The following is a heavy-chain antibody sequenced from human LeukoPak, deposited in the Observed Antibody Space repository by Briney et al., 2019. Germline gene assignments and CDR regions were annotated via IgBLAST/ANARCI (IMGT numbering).Heavy chain of an antibody. V-gene: IGHV3-30-3*01. D-gene: IGHD2-2*02. CDR1: GFTFSSYA. CDR3: AREGKSTSCYKY. J-gene: IGHJ4*02. CDR2: ISYDGSNK. Sequence: PGGSLRLSCAASGFTFSSYAMHWVRQAPGKGLEWVAVISYDGSNKYYADSVKGRFTISRDNSKNTLYLQMNSLRAEDTAVYYCAREGKSTSCYKYWGQGTLVTVSS.